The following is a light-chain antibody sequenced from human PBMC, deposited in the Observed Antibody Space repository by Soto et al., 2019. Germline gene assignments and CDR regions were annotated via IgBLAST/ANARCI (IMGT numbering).Light chain of an antibody. CDR2: EVS. CDR3: SSYAGSLYV. Sequence: QSVLTQPPSASGSPGQSVTISCTGTSSDVGGYNYVSWYQQHPGKAPKLMIYEVSKRPSGDPDRFSGSKSGNTASLTVSGLQAEDEADYYCSSYAGSLYVFGTGTKLTVL. J-gene: IGLJ1*01. V-gene: IGLV2-8*01. CDR1: SSDVGGYNY.